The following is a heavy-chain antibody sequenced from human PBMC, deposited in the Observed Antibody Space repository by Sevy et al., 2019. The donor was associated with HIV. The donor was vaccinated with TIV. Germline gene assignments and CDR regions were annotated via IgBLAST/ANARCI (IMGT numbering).Heavy chain of an antibody. Sequence: GGSLRLSCTASGFTFGDYAMSWFRQAPGKGLEWVGFIRSKAYGGTTEYAASVNGRFTSSRDASKSIAYLQMNSLKNEETAVYYCTRDRGRLQGYYFDYWGQGTLVTVSS. J-gene: IGHJ4*02. CDR3: TRDRGRLQGYYFDY. V-gene: IGHV3-49*03. CDR2: IRSKAYGGTT. CDR1: GFTFGDYA. D-gene: IGHD4-4*01.